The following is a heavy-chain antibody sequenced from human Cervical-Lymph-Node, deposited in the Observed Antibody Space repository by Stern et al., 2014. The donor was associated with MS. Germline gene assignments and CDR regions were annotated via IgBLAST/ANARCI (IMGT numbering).Heavy chain of an antibody. V-gene: IGHV4-30-2*01. D-gene: IGHD2-21*01. CDR3: ARGGVIYTQDRNGFDV. CDR1: GGSISSGGSS. CDR2: IYHSGST. Sequence: QVQLVESGSGQAKPSQTLSLTCAVSGGSISSGGSSWNWIRQPPGKGLEWIGFIYHSGSTYYNPSIKGRVFISVDTSKNQFALNLRSVTAADTAVYYCARGGVIYTQDRNGFDVWGQGTMVTVSS. J-gene: IGHJ3*01.